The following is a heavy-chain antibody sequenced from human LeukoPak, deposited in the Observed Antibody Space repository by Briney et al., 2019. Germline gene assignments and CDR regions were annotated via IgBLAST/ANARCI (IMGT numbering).Heavy chain of an antibody. J-gene: IGHJ4*02. Sequence: GGSLRLSCAASGFTFSSYAMNWVRQAPGKGLEWVSGISGSGYYTYYADSVKGRSTISRDSPKNTLYLQMNSLRAEDTAVYYCAKAQTHYYFDYWGQGTLVTVSS. V-gene: IGHV3-23*01. CDR2: ISGSGYYT. CDR1: GFTFSSYA. CDR3: AKAQTHYYFDY.